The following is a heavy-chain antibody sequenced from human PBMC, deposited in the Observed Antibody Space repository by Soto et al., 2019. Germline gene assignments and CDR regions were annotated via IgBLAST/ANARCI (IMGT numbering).Heavy chain of an antibody. CDR3: ARDHIVSGYDPNYYYYYMDV. D-gene: IGHD5-12*01. CDR1: GFTVSSNY. CDR2: IYSGGST. J-gene: IGHJ6*03. V-gene: IGHV3-53*04. Sequence: GGSLRLSCAASGFTVSSNYMSWVRQAPGKGLEWVSVIYSGGSTYYADSVKGRFTISRHNSKNTLYLQMNSLRAEDTAVYYCARDHIVSGYDPNYYYYYMDVWGKGTTVTVSS.